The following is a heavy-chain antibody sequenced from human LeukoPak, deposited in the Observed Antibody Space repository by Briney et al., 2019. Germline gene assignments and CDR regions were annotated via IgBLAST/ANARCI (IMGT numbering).Heavy chain of an antibody. D-gene: IGHD3-3*01. CDR2: FDPEDGET. Sequence: GASVKVSCKVSGYTLTELSMHWVRQAPGKGLEWMGGFDPEDGETIYAQKFQGRVTMTEDTSTDTAYMELSSLRSEDTAVYYCATVRADGITIFGVVIMRYFDYWGQGTLVTVSS. V-gene: IGHV1-24*01. CDR1: GYTLTELS. J-gene: IGHJ4*02. CDR3: ATVRADGITIFGVVIMRYFDY.